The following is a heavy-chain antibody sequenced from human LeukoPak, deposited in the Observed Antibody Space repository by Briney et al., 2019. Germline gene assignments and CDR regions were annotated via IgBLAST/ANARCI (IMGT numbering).Heavy chain of an antibody. J-gene: IGHJ3*02. Sequence: GGSLRLSCAASGFTFSSYSMNWVRQAPGKGLEWVSSIGSSSSYIYYADSVKGRFTISRDNAKNSLYLQMNSLRAEDTAVYYCARDPSAAFDIWGQGTMVTVSS. CDR2: IGSSSSYI. V-gene: IGHV3-21*01. CDR3: ARDPSAAFDI. CDR1: GFTFSSYS.